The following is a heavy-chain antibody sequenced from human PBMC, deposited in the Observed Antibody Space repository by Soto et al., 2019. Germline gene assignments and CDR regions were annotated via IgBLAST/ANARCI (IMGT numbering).Heavy chain of an antibody. V-gene: IGHV2-5*02. Sequence: QITLNESGPTVVKPTETLTLTCTFSGFSLTTSGVGVGWVRQSPGKAPEWLAFIYWDDDKRYSTSLKSRLTITKDTSTNQVVLTMANVDPADTATYYCAHRVLRAVFGLVTTTAIYFDFWGQGTPVVVS. CDR1: GFSLTTSGVG. D-gene: IGHD3-3*01. CDR2: IYWDDDK. J-gene: IGHJ4*02. CDR3: AHRVLRAVFGLVTTTAIYFDF.